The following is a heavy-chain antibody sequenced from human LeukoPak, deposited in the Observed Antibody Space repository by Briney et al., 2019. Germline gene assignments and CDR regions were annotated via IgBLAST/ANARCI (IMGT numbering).Heavy chain of an antibody. Sequence: GASVKVSCNAFGYXFSSYGISWVRQAPGQGLEWMGWISGYNGNTNYAQKVQGRVTMTTDTSTSTAYMELRSLTSDDTAVYYCARVGSGYDFDYWGPGTLVTVSS. CDR2: ISGYNGNT. J-gene: IGHJ4*02. V-gene: IGHV1-18*01. CDR1: GYXFSSYG. CDR3: ARVGSGYDFDY. D-gene: IGHD5-12*01.